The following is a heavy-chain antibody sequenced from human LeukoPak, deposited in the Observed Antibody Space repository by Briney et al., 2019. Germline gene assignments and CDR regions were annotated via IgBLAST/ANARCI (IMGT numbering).Heavy chain of an antibody. D-gene: IGHD2-8*02. J-gene: IGHJ4*02. CDR3: ARDLTGNVFDH. CDR1: GFTFNNYP. V-gene: IGHV3-30*04. CDR2: LSYDGTKK. Sequence: PGRSLRLSCAASGFTFNNYPMHWVRQAPGKGLEWVALLSYDGTKKYYADSVKGRFTISRDNAKNTLYLQMNSLRAEDTAVYYCARDLTGNVFDHWGQGTLVTVSS.